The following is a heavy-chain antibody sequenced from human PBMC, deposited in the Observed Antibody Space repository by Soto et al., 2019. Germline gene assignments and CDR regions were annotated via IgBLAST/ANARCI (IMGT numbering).Heavy chain of an antibody. V-gene: IGHV3-21*01. Sequence: PGGSLRLSCASSGFTFSTYTMNWVRQARGKGLEWVSSINGRGNYIYYAESVKGRFTISRDNAKNSLYLQMDRLRAEDTALYYCVREDGKVGTNSAFDYWGLEPWSPSPQ. CDR3: VREDGKVGTNSAFDY. CDR1: GFTFSTYT. CDR2: INGRGNYI. J-gene: IGHJ4*01. D-gene: IGHD1-26*01.